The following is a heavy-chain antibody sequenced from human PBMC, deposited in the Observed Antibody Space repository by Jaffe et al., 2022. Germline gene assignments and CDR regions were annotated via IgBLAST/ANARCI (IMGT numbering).Heavy chain of an antibody. J-gene: IGHJ4*02. CDR2: ISSSSSYI. V-gene: IGHV3-21*01. CDR1: GFTFSSYS. CDR3: AGVQGVIMVGGY. D-gene: IGHD3-10*01. Sequence: EVQLVESGGGLVKPGGSLRLSCAASGFTFSSYSMNWVRQAPGKGLEWVSSISSSSSYIYYADSVKGRFTISRDNAKNSLYLQMNSLRAEDTAVYYCAGVQGVIMVGGYWGQGTLVTVSS.